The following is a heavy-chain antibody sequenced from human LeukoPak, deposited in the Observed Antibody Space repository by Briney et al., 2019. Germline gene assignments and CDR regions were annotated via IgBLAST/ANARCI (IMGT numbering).Heavy chain of an antibody. CDR3: EKDPACGWYVRAFVI. CDR1: GFTFSSYA. D-gene: IGHD6-19*01. Sequence: GGSLRLSCAASGFTFSSYAMNWVRQAPGKGLEWVSSISGSGGGTNYADSVKGRFTISRDNSKNTLYLQMNSLRAEDTAVYYCEKDPACGWYVRAFVIWGERTMVTVSS. CDR2: ISGSGGGT. V-gene: IGHV3-23*01. J-gene: IGHJ3*02.